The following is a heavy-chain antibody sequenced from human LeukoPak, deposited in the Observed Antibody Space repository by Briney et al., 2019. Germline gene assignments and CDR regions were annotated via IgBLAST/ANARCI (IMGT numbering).Heavy chain of an antibody. CDR2: IIPIFGTA. V-gene: IGHV1-69*01. Sequence: GSSVKVSCKASGGTFSSYAISWVRQAPGQGLEWMGGIIPIFGTANYAQKFQGRVTITADESTSTAYMELSSPRSEDTAVYYCARDGGAVAGRFDYWGQGTLVTVSS. J-gene: IGHJ4*02. CDR3: ARDGGAVAGRFDY. CDR1: GGTFSSYA. D-gene: IGHD6-19*01.